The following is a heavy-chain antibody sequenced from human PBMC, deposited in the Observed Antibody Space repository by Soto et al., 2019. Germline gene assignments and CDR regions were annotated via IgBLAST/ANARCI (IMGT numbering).Heavy chain of an antibody. CDR3: AKLRDFVVLPAGILDY. Sequence: GGSLRLSCAASGFTFSSYGISWIRLSPGKGLEWVSVISGGGDTTYYTPSVKGRFTISRDDFRNTLYLQMNSLRAEDTAIYYCAKLRDFVVLPAGILDYWGPGTLVTVSS. CDR1: GFTFSSYG. D-gene: IGHD2-8*01. CDR2: ISGGGDTT. J-gene: IGHJ4*02. V-gene: IGHV3-23*01.